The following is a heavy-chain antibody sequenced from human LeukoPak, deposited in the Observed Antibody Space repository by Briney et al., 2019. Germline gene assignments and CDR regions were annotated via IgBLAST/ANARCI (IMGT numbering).Heavy chain of an antibody. CDR2: IVSKTDGGTT. D-gene: IGHD1-26*01. J-gene: IGHJ4*02. V-gene: IGHV3-15*04. Sequence: GGSLRLSCAASGFTLTNAWMSWVRQAPGKGLEWVGRIVSKTDGGTTDYAAPVKGRFTISRDDSKNTLYLQMNSLRTEDTAVYYCVRGRAGSHYAGADYFDNWGLGTLVTVSS. CDR1: GFTLTNAW. CDR3: VRGRAGSHYAGADYFDN.